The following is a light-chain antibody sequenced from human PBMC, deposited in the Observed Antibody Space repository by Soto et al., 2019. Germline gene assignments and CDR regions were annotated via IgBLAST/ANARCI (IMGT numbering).Light chain of an antibody. V-gene: IGLV2-23*02. J-gene: IGLJ1*01. CDR3: CSYAGSSTQV. CDR1: SSDVGGYNY. Sequence: QSVLTQPASLSGSPGQSITISCTGTSSDVGGYNYVSWYQQHPGKAPKLMIYEVSKRPSGVSNRFSGSKSGNTASLTISGLQAEDEADYYCCSYAGSSTQVFGTGTKVTVL. CDR2: EVS.